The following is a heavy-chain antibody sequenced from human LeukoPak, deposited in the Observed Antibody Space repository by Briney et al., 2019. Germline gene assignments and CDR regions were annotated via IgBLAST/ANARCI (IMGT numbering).Heavy chain of an antibody. J-gene: IGHJ5*02. Sequence: PSETLSPTCTVAGDSVNTNYWSWVRQSPGKGLEWIGHISYTADTNYNPSLERRVTMSVDTSKNQFSLKVTSVTAADTAVYYCARDSRTLSSGWLDRFDPWGQGTLVTVSS. V-gene: IGHV4-59*02. D-gene: IGHD6-19*01. CDR2: ISYTADT. CDR3: ARDSRTLSSGWLDRFDP. CDR1: GDSVNTNY.